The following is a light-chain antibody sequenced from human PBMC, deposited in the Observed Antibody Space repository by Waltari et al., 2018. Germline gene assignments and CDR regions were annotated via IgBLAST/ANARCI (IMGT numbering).Light chain of an antibody. J-gene: IGLJ2*01. CDR2: EDE. V-gene: IGLV1-51*01. CDR3: GTWDSSMSVGV. CDR1: SPNIGTNY. Sequence: QSVLTQPPSVSAASGQKVTISCSGSSPNIGTNYVSWYQQFPGTAPKLLIYEDEKRPSGIYGRLSGSKSGTSATLDIHGLQTGDEADYYCGTWDSSMSVGVLGGGTKVTVL.